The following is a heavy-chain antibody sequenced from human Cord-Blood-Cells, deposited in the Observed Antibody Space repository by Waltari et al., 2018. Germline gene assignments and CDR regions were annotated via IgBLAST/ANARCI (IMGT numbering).Heavy chain of an antibody. D-gene: IGHD6-6*01. V-gene: IGHV1-2*02. CDR1: GYTFTGYY. CDR2: INPNSGGT. CDR3: ARYSSSGYFDY. J-gene: IGHJ4*02. Sequence: QVQLVQSGAEVKKPGASVKVSCKASGYTFTGYYMHWVRQAPGQGLEWMGWINPNSGGTNYDQKFQGRVTMTRDTSISTAYMELSRLRSDDTAVYYCARYSSSGYFDYWGQGTLVTVSS.